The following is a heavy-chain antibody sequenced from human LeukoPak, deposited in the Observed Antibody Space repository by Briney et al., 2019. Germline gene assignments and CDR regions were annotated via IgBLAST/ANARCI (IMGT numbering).Heavy chain of an antibody. CDR1: GFTFSSYA. V-gene: IGHV3-23*01. Sequence: SGGSLRLSCAASGFTFSSYAMSWVRQAPGKGLEWVSAISGSGGSTYYADSVKGRFTISRDNSKNTLYLQMNSLRAEDTAVYYCAKRSRDVVLGYMDVWGKGTTVTVSS. CDR2: ISGSGGST. D-gene: IGHD2-15*01. J-gene: IGHJ6*03. CDR3: AKRSRDVVLGYMDV.